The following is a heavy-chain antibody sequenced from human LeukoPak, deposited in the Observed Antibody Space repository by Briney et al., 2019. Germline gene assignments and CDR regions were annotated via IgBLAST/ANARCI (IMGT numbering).Heavy chain of an antibody. CDR2: INPNSGGT. CDR1: GYTFTGYY. CDR3: ARVVRDSSSWYVGSEKFDY. V-gene: IGHV1-2*02. J-gene: IGHJ4*02. D-gene: IGHD6-13*01. Sequence: ASVKVSCKASGYTFTGYYMHWVRQAPGQGLEWMGWINPNSGGTNYAQKSQGRVTMTRDTSISTAYMELSRLRADDTAVYDCARVVRDSSSWYVGSEKFDYWGQGTLVTVSS.